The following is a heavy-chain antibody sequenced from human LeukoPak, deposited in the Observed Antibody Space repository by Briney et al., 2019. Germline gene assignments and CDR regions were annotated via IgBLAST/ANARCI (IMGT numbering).Heavy chain of an antibody. CDR1: GGSISSSSYY. CDR2: IYYSGST. CDR3: ARVHYGSGSLYYYYYYMDV. Sequence: SETLSLTCTVSGGSISSSSYYWGWIRQPPGKGLEWIGSIYYSGSTYYNPSLKSRVTISVDTSKNQFSLKLSSVTAADTAVYYCARVHYGSGSLYYYYYYMDVWGKGKTVTISS. J-gene: IGHJ6*03. V-gene: IGHV4-39*01. D-gene: IGHD3-10*01.